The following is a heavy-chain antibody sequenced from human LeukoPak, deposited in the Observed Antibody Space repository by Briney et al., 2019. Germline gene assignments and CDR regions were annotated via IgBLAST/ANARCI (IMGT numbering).Heavy chain of an antibody. J-gene: IGHJ4*02. CDR3: ARDGIVGAWGD. Sequence: GASVKVSCKASGYTFTSYYMHWVRQAPGQGLEWMGIINPSGGSTSYAQKFQGRVTITADESTSTAYMELSSLRSEDTAVYYCARDGIVGAWGDWGQGTLVTVSS. D-gene: IGHD1-26*01. CDR2: INPSGGST. V-gene: IGHV1-46*01. CDR1: GYTFTSYY.